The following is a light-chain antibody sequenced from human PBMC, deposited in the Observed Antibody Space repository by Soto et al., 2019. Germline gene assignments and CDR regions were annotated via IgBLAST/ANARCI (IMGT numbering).Light chain of an antibody. CDR1: QSVRSE. CDR2: GAS. Sequence: EIVMTQSPASLSVSPGERVTLSCRASQSVRSELAWYQQKSGQPPRLLIYGASTRATGIPARFSGSGSGTEFTLTINDLRSEDFAVYYCQQYERWPPLTFGGGTKVDIK. J-gene: IGKJ4*01. V-gene: IGKV3-15*01. CDR3: QQYERWPPLT.